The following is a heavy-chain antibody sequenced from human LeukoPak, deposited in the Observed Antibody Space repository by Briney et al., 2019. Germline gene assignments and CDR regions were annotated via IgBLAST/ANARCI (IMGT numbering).Heavy chain of an antibody. Sequence: GGSLRLSCAASGFTFSTYSMNWVRQAPGKGLEWVAVISYDGSSKYYADSVKGRFTISRDNSKNTLYLQMNSLRAEDTAVYYCARDPFPFYYSSGQPSGFDPWGQGTLVTVSS. CDR1: GFTFSTYS. V-gene: IGHV3-30*03. CDR2: ISYDGSSK. D-gene: IGHD6-19*01. CDR3: ARDPFPFYYSSGQPSGFDP. J-gene: IGHJ5*02.